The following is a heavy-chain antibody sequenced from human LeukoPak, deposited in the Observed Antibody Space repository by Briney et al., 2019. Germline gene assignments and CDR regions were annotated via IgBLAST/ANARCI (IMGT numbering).Heavy chain of an antibody. J-gene: IGHJ4*02. D-gene: IGHD6-13*01. CDR3: ARHQLAGYSSSCNDY. CDR1: GGSLGSYC. CDR2: LLYSDAT. V-gene: IGHV4-59*08. Sequence: SETLSLTCTVSGGSLGSYCWSWIRQSPRKALGWIGYLLYSDATNYNPSLKSRVSLSVDTSKNQFFLRLTSVSAADTAVYYCARHQLAGYSSSCNDYWGQGILVTVSS.